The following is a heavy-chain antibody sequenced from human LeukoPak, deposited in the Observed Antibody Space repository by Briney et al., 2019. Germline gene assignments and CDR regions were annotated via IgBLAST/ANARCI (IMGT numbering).Heavy chain of an antibody. CDR2: IYHSGTT. Sequence: SETLSLTCAVSGASVSSHYWSWIRQSPGKGLEWIGHIYHSGTTKYNPSLKSRVTISVDTPKSQFSLKLKSVTAADTAVYYCCAEYVYGDHDYWGQGTLVSVSS. CDR1: GASVSSHY. D-gene: IGHD2-21*02. J-gene: IGHJ4*02. V-gene: IGHV4-59*02. CDR3: CAEYVYGDHDY.